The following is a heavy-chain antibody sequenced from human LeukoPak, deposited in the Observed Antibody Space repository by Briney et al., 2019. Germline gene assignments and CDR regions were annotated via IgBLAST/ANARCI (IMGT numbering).Heavy chain of an antibody. Sequence: GGSLRLSCAASGITLSSYDMHWVRQAPGKALEWVAVISYDGSNKDYADSVKGRFTISRDNSKNTLDLQMNSLRAEDTAVYYCAKDRGVWAFDNWGQGKMVTVSS. V-gene: IGHV3-30-3*01. D-gene: IGHD3-10*01. J-gene: IGHJ3*02. CDR3: AKDRGVWAFDN. CDR2: ISYDGSNK. CDR1: GITLSSYD.